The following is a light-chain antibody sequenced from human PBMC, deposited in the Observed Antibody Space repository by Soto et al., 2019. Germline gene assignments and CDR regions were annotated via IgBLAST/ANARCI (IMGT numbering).Light chain of an antibody. V-gene: IGKV1-39*01. J-gene: IGKJ2*01. CDR2: AAS. CDR1: QSISSY. Sequence: DIQMTQSPSSLSASVGDRVTITCRASQSISSYLNWYQQKPGKAPKLLIYAASSLQSGVPSRFSDSGSGTEFTLTISSLQPEDFATYYCQQSYSTKYTFGQGTKLEIK. CDR3: QQSYSTKYT.